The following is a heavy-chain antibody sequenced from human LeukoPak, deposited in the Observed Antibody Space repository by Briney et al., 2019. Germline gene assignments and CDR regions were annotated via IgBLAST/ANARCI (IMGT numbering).Heavy chain of an antibody. D-gene: IGHD4/OR15-4a*01. CDR2: IKQDGNEK. V-gene: IGHV3-7*01. Sequence: HSGGSLRLSCAASGFTFSSYSMNWVRQAPGKGLEWVANIKQDGNEKYYADSVKGRFTISRDNGKNSLDLQMNSLRADDTAFYYCARDTLGEGEDANYAVYYFDYWGQGTVVTVSS. J-gene: IGHJ4*02. CDR1: GFTFSSYS. CDR3: ARDTLGEGEDANYAVYYFDY.